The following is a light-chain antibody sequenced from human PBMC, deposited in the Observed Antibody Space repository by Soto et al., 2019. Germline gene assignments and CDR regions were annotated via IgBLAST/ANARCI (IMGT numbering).Light chain of an antibody. J-gene: IGKJ3*01. Sequence: IQMTQSPSSLSASVGDRVTITCQASHDISNYLNWYQHKPGKAPKLLIYGASNLETGVPSRFSGSGSGTDFTFTISSLQPEDIATYYCQYCDYLPLFGPGTTVDLK. CDR2: GAS. V-gene: IGKV1-33*01. CDR3: QYCDYLPL. CDR1: HDISNY.